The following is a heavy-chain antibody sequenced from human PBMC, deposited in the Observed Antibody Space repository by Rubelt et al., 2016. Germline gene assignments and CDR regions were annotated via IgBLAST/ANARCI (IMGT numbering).Heavy chain of an antibody. J-gene: IGHJ4*02. V-gene: IGHV3-23*01. D-gene: IGHD3-3*01. Sequence: EVQLLESGGGLVQPGGSLRLSCAVSGFTFSSYAMSWVRQAPGKGLEWVSATSGSGGSTYYADSVKGRFTISRDNSKNTLLLQMNSRRAEETAVYYCAKEPLGSWSGFDSWGQGALVTVSS. CDR2: TSGSGGST. CDR1: GFTFSSYA. CDR3: AKEPLGSWSGFDS.